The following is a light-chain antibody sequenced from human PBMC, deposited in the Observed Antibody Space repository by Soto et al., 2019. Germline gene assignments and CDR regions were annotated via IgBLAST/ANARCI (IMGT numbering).Light chain of an antibody. CDR1: QSVSSY. CDR3: QQRSNWPPSIT. J-gene: IGKJ5*01. V-gene: IGKV3-11*01. CDR2: DAS. Sequence: EIVLTHSPASLSLSPRERATLSCRASQSVSSYLAWYQQKPGQAPRLLIYDASNRATGIPARFSGSGSGTDFTLTISSLEPEDFAVYYCQQRSNWPPSITFGQGTRLEIK.